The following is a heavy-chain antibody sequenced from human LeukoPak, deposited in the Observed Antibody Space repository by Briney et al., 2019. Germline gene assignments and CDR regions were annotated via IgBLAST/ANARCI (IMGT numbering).Heavy chain of an antibody. CDR3: ARGIETSKRRGYDY. J-gene: IGHJ4*02. CDR1: GGSISSYY. CDR2: IYYSGNT. D-gene: IGHD1-26*01. Sequence: SETLSLTCTVSGGSISSYYWSWIRQPPGKGLEWIGYIYYSGNTNYNPSLKSRVTISVDTSKNQFSLKLSSVTAADTAVYYCARGIETSKRRGYDYWGQGTLVTVSS. V-gene: IGHV4-59*01.